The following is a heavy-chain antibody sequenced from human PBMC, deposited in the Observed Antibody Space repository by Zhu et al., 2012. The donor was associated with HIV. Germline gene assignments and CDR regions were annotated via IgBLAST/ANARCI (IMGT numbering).Heavy chain of an antibody. Sequence: EVQLMESGGGLVQPGGSLRLSCAASGFTFRTNWMHWVRQVPGKGLVWVSRISRDGSDTYYADSVKGRFTVSRDNAKNTLYLQMNSLRVEDTALCYCAREAVTAEFFDSWGQGALVSVSA. V-gene: IGHV3-74*01. D-gene: IGHD6-19*01. J-gene: IGHJ4*02. CDR2: ISRDGSDT. CDR1: GFTFRTNW. CDR3: AREAVTAEFFDS.